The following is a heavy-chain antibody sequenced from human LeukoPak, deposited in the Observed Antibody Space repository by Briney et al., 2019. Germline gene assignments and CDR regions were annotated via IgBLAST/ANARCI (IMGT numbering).Heavy chain of an antibody. D-gene: IGHD3-3*01. V-gene: IGHV3-11*01. CDR1: GFTVSSNY. Sequence: GGSLRLSCAASGFTVSSNYMSWVRQAPGKGLEWVSYISSSGSTIYYADSVKGRFTISRDNAKNSLYLQMNGLRVEDTAVYYCATSWRRFLEYYQYWGQGTLVTVSS. CDR3: ATSWRRFLEYYQY. J-gene: IGHJ4*02. CDR2: ISSSGSTI.